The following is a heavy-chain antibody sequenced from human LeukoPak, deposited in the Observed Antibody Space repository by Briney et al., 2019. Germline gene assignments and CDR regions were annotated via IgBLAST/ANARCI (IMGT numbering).Heavy chain of an antibody. CDR1: GGSISSGGYS. J-gene: IGHJ4*02. V-gene: IGHV4-31*03. CDR3: ARAIVGATTPFDY. Sequence: PSETLSLTCTVSGGSISSGGYSWSWIRQHPGKGLEWIGYIYYSGSTYYNPSLKSRVTISVDTSKNQFSLKLSSVTAADTAVYYCARAIVGATTPFDYWGQGTLVTVS. D-gene: IGHD1-26*01. CDR2: IYYSGST.